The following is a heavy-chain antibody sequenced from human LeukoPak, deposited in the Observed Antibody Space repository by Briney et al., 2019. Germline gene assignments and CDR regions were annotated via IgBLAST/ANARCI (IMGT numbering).Heavy chain of an antibody. D-gene: IGHD3-9*01. Sequence: SVKVSCKASGYTFTGYYMHWVRQAPGQGLEWMGSIIPILGIANYAQKFQGRVTITADKSTSTAYMELSSLRSEDTAVYYCARDLGYDILTGYQAPNWFDPWGQGTLVTVSS. V-gene: IGHV1-69*04. CDR1: GYTFTGYY. J-gene: IGHJ5*02. CDR2: IIPILGIA. CDR3: ARDLGYDILTGYQAPNWFDP.